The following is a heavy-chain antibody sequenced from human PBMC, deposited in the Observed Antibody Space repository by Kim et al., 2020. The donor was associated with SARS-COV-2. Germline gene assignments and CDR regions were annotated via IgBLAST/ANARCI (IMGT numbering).Heavy chain of an antibody. CDR3: FRGTKARSWHQVDAFDF. J-gene: IGHJ3*01. D-gene: IGHD3-10*01. Sequence: GGSLRLSCAASGFRFNDHSMNWVRQAPGKGLEWVASISTSSAYKNYVGTVKGRFSVSRDNSKNSVYLQMDSLRVDDTALYYCFRGTKARSWHQVDAFDFWGQGTMVTVSS. V-gene: IGHV3-21*01. CDR2: ISTSSAYK. CDR1: GFRFNDHS.